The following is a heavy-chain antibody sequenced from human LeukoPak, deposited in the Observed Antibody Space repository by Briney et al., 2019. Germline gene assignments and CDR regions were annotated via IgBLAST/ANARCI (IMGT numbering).Heavy chain of an antibody. V-gene: IGHV4-30-2*01. D-gene: IGHD2-21*02. Sequence: SETLSLTCAVSGGSISSGGYSWSWIRQPPGKGLEWIGYIYHSGSTYYNPSLKSRVTISVDRSKNQFSLELSSVTAADTAVYYCARDQVTPYGMDVWGQGTTVTVSS. CDR3: ARDQVTPYGMDV. J-gene: IGHJ6*02. CDR1: GGSISSGGYS. CDR2: IYHSGST.